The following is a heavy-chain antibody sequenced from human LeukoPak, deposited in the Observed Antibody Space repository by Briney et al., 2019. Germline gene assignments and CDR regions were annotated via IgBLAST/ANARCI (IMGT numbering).Heavy chain of an antibody. CDR3: ARSGGYCSSTSCYRSWFDP. CDR1: GGTFSSYA. J-gene: IGHJ5*02. D-gene: IGHD2-2*01. CDR2: IIPIFGTA. V-gene: IGHV1-69*05. Sequence: SVKVSCKASGGTFSSYAISWVRQAPGQGLEWMGGIIPIFGTANYAQKFQGRVTITTDESTSTAYMELSSLRSEDTAVYYCARSGGYCSSTSCYRSWFDPWGQGTLVTVSS.